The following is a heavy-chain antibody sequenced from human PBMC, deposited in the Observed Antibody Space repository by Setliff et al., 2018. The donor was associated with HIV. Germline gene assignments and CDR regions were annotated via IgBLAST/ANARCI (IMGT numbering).Heavy chain of an antibody. CDR3: ARVGPFEFDSSGYAEF. D-gene: IGHD3-22*01. CDR1: GYTFTSYG. Sequence: ASVKVSCKASGYTFTSYGISWVRQAPGQGLEWMGWISGYNGHTNYAQRFQGRVTVTTDTSTSTAYMELRSLRSDNTAVYFCARVGPFEFDSSGYAEFWGQGTPVTVSS. J-gene: IGHJ4*02. V-gene: IGHV1-18*01. CDR2: ISGYNGHT.